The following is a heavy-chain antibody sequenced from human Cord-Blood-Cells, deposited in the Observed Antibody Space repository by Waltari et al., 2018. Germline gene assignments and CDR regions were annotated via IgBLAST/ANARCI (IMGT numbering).Heavy chain of an antibody. Sequence: EVQLVESGGGLVQPGGSLRLSCAASGFTFSSYEMNWVRQAPGKGLEWVSYISSSGSTIYYADSVKGRFTISRDNAKNSLYLQMNSLRAEDTAVYYCARVSSSSLDAFDIWGQGTMVTVSS. D-gene: IGHD6-6*01. CDR2: ISSSGSTI. CDR3: ARVSSSSLDAFDI. V-gene: IGHV3-48*03. J-gene: IGHJ3*02. CDR1: GFTFSSYE.